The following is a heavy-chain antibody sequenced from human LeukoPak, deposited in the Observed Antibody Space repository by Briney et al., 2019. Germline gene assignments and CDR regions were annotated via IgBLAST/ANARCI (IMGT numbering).Heavy chain of an antibody. D-gene: IGHD1-7*01. Sequence: GGSLRLSCAASGFTFSSYSMNWVRQAPGKGLEWVSSISSSSSYIYYADPVKGRFTISRDNAKNSLYLQMNSLRAEDTAVYYCARGDWKYGDFDRWGQGTLVTVSS. CDR2: ISSSSSYI. J-gene: IGHJ4*02. CDR1: GFTFSSYS. CDR3: ARGDWKYGDFDR. V-gene: IGHV3-21*01.